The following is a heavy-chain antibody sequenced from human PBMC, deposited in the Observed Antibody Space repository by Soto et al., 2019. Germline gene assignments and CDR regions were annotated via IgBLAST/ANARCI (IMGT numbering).Heavy chain of an antibody. CDR2: IYYSGST. CDR1: GGSISSGGYY. D-gene: IGHD3-3*01. V-gene: IGHV4-31*03. CDR3: ASAGIRIFEVGPDY. J-gene: IGHJ4*02. Sequence: SETLSLTCTVSGGSISSGGYYWIWIRQHPGKGLEWIGYIYYSGSTYYNPSLKSRVTISVDTSKNQFSLKLSSVTAADTAVYYCASAGIRIFEVGPDYWGQGTLVTVSS.